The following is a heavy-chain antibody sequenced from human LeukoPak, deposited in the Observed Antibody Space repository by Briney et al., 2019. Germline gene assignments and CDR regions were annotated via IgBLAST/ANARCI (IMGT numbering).Heavy chain of an antibody. D-gene: IGHD6-13*01. Sequence: GASVKVSCKASGGTFSSYAISWVRQAPGQGLEWMGGIIPIFGTANYAQKFQGRVTITADESTSTAYMELSSLRSDDTAVYYCARDCGYSSSWSPTCRFDPWGQGTLVTVSS. V-gene: IGHV1-69*13. J-gene: IGHJ5*02. CDR1: GGTFSSYA. CDR2: IIPIFGTA. CDR3: ARDCGYSSSWSPTCRFDP.